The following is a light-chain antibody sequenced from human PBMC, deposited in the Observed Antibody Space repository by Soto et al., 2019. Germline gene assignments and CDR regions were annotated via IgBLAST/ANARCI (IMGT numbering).Light chain of an antibody. Sequence: QSVLTQPPSASGTPGQRVTMSCSGSGSNIGPNYVYWFQQFPGTAPKLIIYEVTHRPSGVSSRFYGSRSGNTASLTISGLQAEDEADYYCKSRTTRNTLVFGGGTKLTVL. CDR2: EVT. CDR3: KSRTTRNTLV. J-gene: IGLJ3*02. CDR1: GSNIGPNY. V-gene: IGLV1-47*01.